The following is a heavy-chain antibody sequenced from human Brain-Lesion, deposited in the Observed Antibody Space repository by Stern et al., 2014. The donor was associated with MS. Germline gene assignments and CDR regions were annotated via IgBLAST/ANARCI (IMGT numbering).Heavy chain of an antibody. CDR2: IYYSGDT. J-gene: IGHJ5*02. D-gene: IGHD2-15*01. CDR3: AGEEDIRYCSGGSCTGNWFDP. Sequence: QVQLQESGPGLVKPSETLSLTCTVAGGSVSSTSYAWAWIRQPPGKGLEWIGTIYYSGDTYYSPSLKSRLTISLDTSQHQFSLQLRFGTAADTAVYYCAGEEDIRYCSGGSCTGNWFDPWGQGTLVTVSS. CDR1: GGSVSSTSYA. V-gene: IGHV4-39*01.